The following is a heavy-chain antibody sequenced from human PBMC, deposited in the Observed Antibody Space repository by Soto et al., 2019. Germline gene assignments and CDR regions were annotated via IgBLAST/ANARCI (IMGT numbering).Heavy chain of an antibody. J-gene: IGHJ4*02. V-gene: IGHV1-18*01. CDR1: GYTSTSYG. D-gene: IGHD3-10*01. Sequence: QVQLVQSGAEVKKPGASVKVSCKASGYTSTSYGISWVRQAPGQGLEWMGWISAYNGNTNYAQKLQGRVTMTTDTSTSTAYMELRSLRSDDTAVYYCARDRGLLWFGELLYEFDYWGQGTLVTVSS. CDR2: ISAYNGNT. CDR3: ARDRGLLWFGELLYEFDY.